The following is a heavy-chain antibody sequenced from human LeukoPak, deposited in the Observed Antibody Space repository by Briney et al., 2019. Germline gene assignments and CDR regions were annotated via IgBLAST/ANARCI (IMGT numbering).Heavy chain of an antibody. D-gene: IGHD2-21*01. J-gene: IGHJ5*02. CDR3: ARDRDRRATGWFDP. CDR2: ISAYNGNT. V-gene: IGHV1-18*01. CDR1: GYTFTSHG. Sequence: ASVKVSCKASGYTFTSHGISWVRQAPGQGLEWMGWISAYNGNTNYAQKLQGRVTMTTDTSTSTAYMELRSLRSDDTAVYYCARDRDRRATGWFDPWGQGTLVTVSS.